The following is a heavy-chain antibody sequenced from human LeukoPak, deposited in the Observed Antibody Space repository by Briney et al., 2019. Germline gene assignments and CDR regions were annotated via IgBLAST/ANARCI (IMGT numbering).Heavy chain of an antibody. J-gene: IGHJ4*02. CDR2: IYYSGST. D-gene: IGHD6-6*01. CDR1: GGSISSSSYY. Sequence: SETLSLTCTVSGGSISSSSYYWGWIRQPPGKGLEWIGSIYYSGSTYYNPSLKSRVTISVDTSKNQFSLKLSSVTAADTAVYYCARAPWQLVGYYFDYWGQGTLVTASS. V-gene: IGHV4-39*07. CDR3: ARAPWQLVGYYFDY.